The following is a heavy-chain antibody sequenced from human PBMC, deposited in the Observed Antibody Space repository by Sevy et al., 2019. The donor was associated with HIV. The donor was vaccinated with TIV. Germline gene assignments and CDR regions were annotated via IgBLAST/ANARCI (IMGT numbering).Heavy chain of an antibody. CDR1: GGSITSLY. CDR2: IYYNGHI. V-gene: IGHV4-59*08. CDR3: AGENAWGRGYS. Sequence: LMQLPETLSLTCTVSGGSITSLYRNWIRQPPGKGLEWIANIYYNGHINYNPSLKSRVTLSLDTSKNQFSLRLSSVTAADTAMYYCAGENAWGRGYSWGQGTLVTVSS. D-gene: IGHD1-26*01. J-gene: IGHJ4*02.